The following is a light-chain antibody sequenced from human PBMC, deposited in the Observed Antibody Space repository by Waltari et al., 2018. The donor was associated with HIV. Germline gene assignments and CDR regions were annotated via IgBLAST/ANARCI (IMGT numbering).Light chain of an antibody. V-gene: IGLV2-23*02. J-gene: IGLJ1*01. CDR2: EVS. Sequence: QSALTQPASVSGSPGQSITISCTGTTRDVGSYNLVSWYQQHPGKAPKLMLYEVSKRPSVFSNRFAGSKSGNMASLTISGLQAEDEADYYCCSYVGWSTILYVFGTGTKVTVL. CDR1: TRDVGSYNL. CDR3: CSYVGWSTILYV.